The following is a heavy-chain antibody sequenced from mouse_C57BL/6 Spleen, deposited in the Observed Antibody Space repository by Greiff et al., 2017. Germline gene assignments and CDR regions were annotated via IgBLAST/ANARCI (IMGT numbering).Heavy chain of an antibody. D-gene: IGHD3-3*01. CDR2: ISDGGSYT. V-gene: IGHV5-4*01. J-gene: IGHJ2*01. CDR3: ARDRAVFDY. Sequence: DVKLVESGGGLVKPGGSLKLSCAASGFTFSSYAMSWVRQTPEKRLEWVATISDGGSYTYYPDNVKGRFTISRGNAKNNLYLQMSHLKSEDTAMYYCARDRAVFDYWGQGTTLTVSS. CDR1: GFTFSSYA.